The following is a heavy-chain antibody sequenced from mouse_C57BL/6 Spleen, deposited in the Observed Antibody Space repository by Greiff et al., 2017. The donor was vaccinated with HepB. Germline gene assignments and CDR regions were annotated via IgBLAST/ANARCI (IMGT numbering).Heavy chain of an antibody. D-gene: IGHD2-4*01. CDR3: ARKSDYDYDGYWYFDV. J-gene: IGHJ1*03. CDR2: IYPRSGNT. V-gene: IGHV1-81*01. CDR1: GYTFTSYG. Sequence: QVHVKQSGAELARPGASVKLSCKASGYTFTSYGISWVKQRTGQGLEWIGEIYPRSGNTYYNEKFKGKATLTADKSSSTAYMELRSLTSEDSAVYFCARKSDYDYDGYWYFDVWGTGTTVTVSS.